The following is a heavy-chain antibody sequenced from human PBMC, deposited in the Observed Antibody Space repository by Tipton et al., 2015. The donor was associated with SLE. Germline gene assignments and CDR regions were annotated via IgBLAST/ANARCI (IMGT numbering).Heavy chain of an antibody. J-gene: IGHJ4*02. CDR1: GFTFSSYE. CDR2: ISSSGSTI. CDR3: ARERGDGYNYDY. V-gene: IGHV3-48*03. Sequence: SLRLSCAASGFTFSSYEMNWVRQAPGKGLEWVSYISSSGSTIYYADSLKGRFTISRDNAKNSLYLQMNSLRAEDTAVYYCARERGDGYNYDYWGQGTLVTVSS. D-gene: IGHD5-24*01.